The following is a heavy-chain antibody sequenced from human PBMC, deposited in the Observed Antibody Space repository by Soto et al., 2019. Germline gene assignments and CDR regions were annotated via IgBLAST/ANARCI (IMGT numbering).Heavy chain of an antibody. J-gene: IGHJ6*02. V-gene: IGHV1-18*01. CDR3: ASEAPDIVVVPAAHTGPYYYYGMDV. CDR1: GYTFTSYG. CDR2: ISAYNGNT. Sequence: QVQLVQSGAEVKKPGASVKVSCKASGYTFTSYGISWVRQAPGQGLEWMGWISAYNGNTNYAQKLQGRVTMTTDTSTSTAYMELRSRRSDDTAVDYCASEAPDIVVVPAAHTGPYYYYGMDVWGQGTTVTVSS. D-gene: IGHD2-2*01.